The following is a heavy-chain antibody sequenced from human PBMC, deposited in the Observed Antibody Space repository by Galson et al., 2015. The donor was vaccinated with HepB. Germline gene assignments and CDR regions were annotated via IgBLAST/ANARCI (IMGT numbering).Heavy chain of an antibody. CDR1: GYTFSNYA. Sequence: SVKVSCKASGYTFSNYAIHWVRQAPGQRLEWMGWINAGNGNTKYSQEFQGRVSITRDTSATTVYMELGSLRSEDTAVYYCTRAPSLRNNWFDPWGQGTLVIVSS. CDR3: TRAPSLRNNWFDP. V-gene: IGHV1-3*01. J-gene: IGHJ5*02. D-gene: IGHD2-2*01. CDR2: INAGNGNT.